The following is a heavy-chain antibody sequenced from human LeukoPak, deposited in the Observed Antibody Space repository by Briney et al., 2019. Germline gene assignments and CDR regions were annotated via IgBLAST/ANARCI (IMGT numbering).Heavy chain of an antibody. J-gene: IGHJ6*02. CDR1: GFTFSSYA. Sequence: GGSLRLSCAASGFTFSSYAMSWVRQAPGKGLEWVSYISSSSSTIYYADSVKGRFTISRDNAKNSLYLQMNSLRAEDTAVYCCAFDSGSYYGMDVWGQGTTVTVSS. CDR3: AFDSGSYYGMDV. V-gene: IGHV3-48*01. D-gene: IGHD1-26*01. CDR2: ISSSSSTI.